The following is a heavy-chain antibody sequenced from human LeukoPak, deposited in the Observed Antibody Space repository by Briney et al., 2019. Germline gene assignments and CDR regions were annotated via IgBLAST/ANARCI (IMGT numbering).Heavy chain of an antibody. CDR3: ARGALRPPNTRVTTVLVRRLVRAIDY. V-gene: IGHV4-34*01. CDR2: INHSGST. D-gene: IGHD4-17*01. J-gene: IGHJ4*02. CDR1: GGSFSGYY. Sequence: SETLSLTCAVYGGSFSGYYWSWIRQPPGKGLEWIGEINHSGSTNYNPSLKSRVTISVDTSKNQFSLKLSSVTAADTAVYYCARGALRPPNTRVTTVLVRRLVRAIDYWGQGTLVTVSS.